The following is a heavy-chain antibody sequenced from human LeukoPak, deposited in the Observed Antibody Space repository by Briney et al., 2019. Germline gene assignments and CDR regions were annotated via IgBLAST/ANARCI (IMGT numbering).Heavy chain of an antibody. CDR1: GFTFSNSA. V-gene: IGHV3-23*01. J-gene: IGHJ4*02. CDR2: LSGSGITT. Sequence: GGSLRLSCAASGFTFSNSAMSWVRQAPGKGLEWVSTLSGSGITTYYADSVKGRFTISRDNSKNTLYLQMNSLRAEDTAVYYCGKTPAYDSSGYYGAIFDYWGQGTLVTVSS. D-gene: IGHD3-22*01. CDR3: GKTPAYDSSGYYGAIFDY.